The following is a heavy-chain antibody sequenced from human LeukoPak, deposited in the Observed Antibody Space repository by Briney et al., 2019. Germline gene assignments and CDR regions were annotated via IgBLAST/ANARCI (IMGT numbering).Heavy chain of an antibody. CDR2: LKGDGSEA. CDR1: GLTFRSHA. CDR3: ARDGSTGPVTAYLDY. D-gene: IGHD4-17*01. Sequence: GGSLRLSCSASGLTFRSHAMHWVRQTPGEGLVWVSRLKGDGSEASYADSVKGRFTISRDNAKNTLYLQMSSLRAEDTAVYYCARDGSTGPVTAYLDYWGQGAPVTVSS. V-gene: IGHV3-74*01. J-gene: IGHJ4*02.